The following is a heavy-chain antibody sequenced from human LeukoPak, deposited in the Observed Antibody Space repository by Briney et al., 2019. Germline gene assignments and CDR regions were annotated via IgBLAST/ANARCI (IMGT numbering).Heavy chain of an antibody. CDR3: AKDMGVPAGCDVDCYSRFFQH. CDR2: ISGSGGST. Sequence: GGSLRLSCAASGFTFSSYAMSWVRQAPGKGLEWVSAISGSGGSTYYADSVKGRFTISRDNSKNTLYLQMNSLRAEDTAVYYCAKDMGVPAGCDVDCYSRFFQHWGQGTLVTVSS. J-gene: IGHJ1*01. V-gene: IGHV3-23*01. CDR1: GFTFSSYA. D-gene: IGHD2-21*02.